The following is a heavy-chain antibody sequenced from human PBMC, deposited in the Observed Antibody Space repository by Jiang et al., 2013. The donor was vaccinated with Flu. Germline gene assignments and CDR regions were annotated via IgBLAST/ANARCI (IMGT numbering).Heavy chain of an antibody. CDR1: GGTFSSYA. CDR2: IIPIFGTA. CDR3: ASHQGVYCSSTSCYTLDY. J-gene: IGHJ4*02. V-gene: IGHV1-69*01. Sequence: KVSCKASGGTFSSYAISWVRQAPGQGLEWMGGIIPIFGTANYAQKFQGRVTITADESTSTAYMELSSLRSEDTAVYYCASHQGVYCSSTSCYTLDYWGQGTLVTVSS. D-gene: IGHD2-2*02.